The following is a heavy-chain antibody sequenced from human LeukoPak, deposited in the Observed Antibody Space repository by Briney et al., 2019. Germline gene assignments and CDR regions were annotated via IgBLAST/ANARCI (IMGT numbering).Heavy chain of an antibody. V-gene: IGHV4-4*07. D-gene: IGHD3-22*01. CDR3: ARDRYYYDSSGGRIFDY. CDR1: GGSISSYY. J-gene: IGHJ4*02. Sequence: SETLSLTCTVSGGSISSYYWSWIRQPAGKGLEWIGRMHTSGSTNYNPSLKSRVTMSGDTSKNQFSLKLSSVTAADTAVYYCARDRYYYDSSGGRIFDYWGQGTLATVSS. CDR2: MHTSGST.